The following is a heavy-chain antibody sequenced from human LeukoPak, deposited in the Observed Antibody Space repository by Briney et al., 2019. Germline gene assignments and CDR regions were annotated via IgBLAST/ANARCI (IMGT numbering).Heavy chain of an antibody. CDR1: GYTFTGYY. Sequence: ASVKVSCKASGYTFTGYYMHWVRQAPGQGLEWMGWINPNSGGTNYAQKFQGGVTMTRDTSISTAYMELSRLRSDDTAVYYCARDMGESSSSGAFDIWGQGTMVTVSS. D-gene: IGHD6-6*01. J-gene: IGHJ3*02. V-gene: IGHV1-2*02. CDR3: ARDMGESSSSGAFDI. CDR2: INPNSGGT.